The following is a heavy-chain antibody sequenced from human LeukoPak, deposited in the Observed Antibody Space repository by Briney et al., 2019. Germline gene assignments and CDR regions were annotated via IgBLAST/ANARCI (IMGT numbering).Heavy chain of an antibody. V-gene: IGHV4-38-2*02. CDR3: ARAGGYYGSGSFLDY. Sequence: SETLSLTCTVSRYDINSVYYWGWIRQPPGKGLEWIGIIYHSGSTYYNASLKSRVTISMDTSRNKFSLNLNSVTAADTAVYYCARAGGYYGSGSFLDYWGQGLQVTVSS. J-gene: IGHJ4*02. CDR2: IYHSGST. CDR1: RYDINSVYY. D-gene: IGHD3-10*01.